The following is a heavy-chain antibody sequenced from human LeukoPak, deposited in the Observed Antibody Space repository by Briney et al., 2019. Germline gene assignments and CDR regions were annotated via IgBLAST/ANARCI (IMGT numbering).Heavy chain of an antibody. CDR2: ISAYNGDT. J-gene: IGHJ4*02. D-gene: IGHD1-26*01. Sequence: ASVKVSCKTSGYTFTGNVISWVRQAPGQGLEWMGWISAYNGDTNYAQKVQAIVSMTTDTSTSTAYMELRSLRSDDTAIYYCARGMYSGRYIRYEYWGQGTLVTVSS. CDR3: ARGMYSGRYIRYEY. V-gene: IGHV1-18*01. CDR1: GYTFTGNV.